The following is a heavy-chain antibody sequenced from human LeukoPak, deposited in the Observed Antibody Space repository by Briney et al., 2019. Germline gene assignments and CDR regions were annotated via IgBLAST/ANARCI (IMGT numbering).Heavy chain of an antibody. CDR3: AKDWDQYRSGCDH. CDR2: TSYDGSNK. CDR1: GFTLSSYG. J-gene: IGHJ4*02. Sequence: TGGSLRLSCAASGFTLSSYGMHWVRQAPGKGLEWVAVTSYDGSNKYYADSVKGRFTVSRDNSKNTLYLQMNSLRAEDTAVYYCAKDWDQYRSGCDHWGQGTLVTVSS. V-gene: IGHV3-30*18. D-gene: IGHD3-10*01.